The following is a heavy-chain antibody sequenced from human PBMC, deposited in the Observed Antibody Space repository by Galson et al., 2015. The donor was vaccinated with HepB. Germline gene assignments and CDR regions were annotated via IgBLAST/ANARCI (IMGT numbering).Heavy chain of an antibody. V-gene: IGHV3-30*04. Sequence: SLRLSCAASGFTFSSYAMHWVRQAPGKGLEWVAVISYDGSNKYYADSVKGRFTISRDNSKNTLYLQINSLRAEDTAVYYCAREGGAPVPYYYYGMDVWGQGTTVTVSS. CDR3: AREGGAPVPYYYYGMDV. J-gene: IGHJ6*02. D-gene: IGHD3-16*01. CDR2: ISYDGSNK. CDR1: GFTFSSYA.